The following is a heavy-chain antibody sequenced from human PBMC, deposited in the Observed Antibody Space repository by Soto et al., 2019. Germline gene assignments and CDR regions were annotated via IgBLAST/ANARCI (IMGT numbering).Heavy chain of an antibody. J-gene: IGHJ3*02. CDR1: GFTFSDYY. V-gene: IGHV3-11*01. D-gene: IGHD3-3*01. CDR2: ISSSGSAI. CDR3: ARDLRGYYDFWSGYALHDAFDI. Sequence: QVQLVESGGGLVKPGGSLRLSCAASGFTFSDYYMSWIRQAPGKGLEWGSYISSSGSAIYYADSAKGRFTISRDNAKNSLYLQMNSLRGEDTAVYYCARDLRGYYDFWSGYALHDAFDIWGQGTMVTVSS.